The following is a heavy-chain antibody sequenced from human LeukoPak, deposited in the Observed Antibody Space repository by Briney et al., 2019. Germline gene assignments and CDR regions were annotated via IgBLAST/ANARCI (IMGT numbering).Heavy chain of an antibody. CDR3: TRLLPSSHHFFDS. D-gene: IGHD6-6*01. Sequence: TGGSLRLSCAVSGFTVSNDYMSWVRQAPGKGLEWVSVIYGGGDTYYADSVRGRFTISRDNFENTLFLQMDSLRAEDTAVYYCTRLLPSSHHFFDSWGQGILVTVSS. CDR1: GFTVSNDY. V-gene: IGHV3-53*01. J-gene: IGHJ4*02. CDR2: IYGGGDT.